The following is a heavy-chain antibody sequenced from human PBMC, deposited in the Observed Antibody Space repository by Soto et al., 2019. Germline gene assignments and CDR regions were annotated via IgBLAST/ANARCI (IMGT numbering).Heavy chain of an antibody. CDR3: GKVPAGGYAYCSGSYYNGGPNYYYYYGMGV. D-gene: IGHD3-10*01. J-gene: IGHJ6*02. Sequence: ASVKVSCKASGYTSTSYDINWLRQATGQGLEWMGWMNPNSGNTGYAQKFQGRVTMTRNTSISTAYMELSSLRSEDTAVYYCGKVPAGGYAYCSGSYYNGGPNYYYYYGMGVWGQGTTVTVSS. V-gene: IGHV1-8*01. CDR1: GYTSTSYD. CDR2: MNPNSGNT.